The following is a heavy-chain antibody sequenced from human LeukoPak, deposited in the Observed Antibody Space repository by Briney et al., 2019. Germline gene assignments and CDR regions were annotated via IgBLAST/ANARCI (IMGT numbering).Heavy chain of an antibody. Sequence: SETLSLTCAVYGGSFSGYYWSWIRQPPGKGLEWIGEINHSGSTNYNPSLKSRFTISLDTSKNQFSLKLSSVTAADAAVYYCAREYRSITPPDIWGQGTMVTVSS. J-gene: IGHJ3*02. CDR2: INHSGST. CDR3: AREYRSITPPDI. V-gene: IGHV4-34*01. CDR1: GGSFSGYY. D-gene: IGHD3-10*01.